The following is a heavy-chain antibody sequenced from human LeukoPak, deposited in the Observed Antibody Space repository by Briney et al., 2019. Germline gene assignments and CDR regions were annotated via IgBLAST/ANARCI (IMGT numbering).Heavy chain of an antibody. CDR1: GGSISSSSYY. CDR2: IYYSGST. Sequence: PSETLSLTCTVSGGSISSSSYYWGWIRQPPGKGLEWIGSIYYSGSTYYNPSLKSRVTISVDTSKNQFSLKLSSVTAADAAVYYCARGPRITMVRGVILYYMDVWGKGTTVTVSS. D-gene: IGHD3-10*01. CDR3: ARGPRITMVRGVILYYMDV. V-gene: IGHV4-39*07. J-gene: IGHJ6*03.